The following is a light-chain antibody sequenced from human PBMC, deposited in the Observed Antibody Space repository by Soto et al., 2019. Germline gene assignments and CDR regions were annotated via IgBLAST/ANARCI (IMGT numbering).Light chain of an antibody. V-gene: IGKV3-20*01. Sequence: EIVLTQSPGTLSLSPGERATLSCRASQSVSSSHLAWYQQKPGLAPRLLIYGASIRATGIPDRFSGSGSGTDFTLTITRLEPEDFAVSYCQQYGSSRTFGGGTKVEIK. CDR2: GAS. J-gene: IGKJ4*01. CDR3: QQYGSSRT. CDR1: QSVSSSH.